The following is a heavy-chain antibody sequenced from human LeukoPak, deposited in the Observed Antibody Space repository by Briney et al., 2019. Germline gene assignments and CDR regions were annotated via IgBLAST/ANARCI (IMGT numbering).Heavy chain of an antibody. Sequence: ASVTVSCKASGYTFTAYYMHWVRQAPGQGLEWMGWINPNTGDTNSAERFQGRVTMTRDSSISTAYLELSRLTPDDTAVYYCARDMWQQFDWFDPWGQGTLVTVSS. D-gene: IGHD6-13*01. CDR2: INPNTGDT. J-gene: IGHJ5*02. CDR1: GYTFTAYY. CDR3: ARDMWQQFDWFDP. V-gene: IGHV1-2*02.